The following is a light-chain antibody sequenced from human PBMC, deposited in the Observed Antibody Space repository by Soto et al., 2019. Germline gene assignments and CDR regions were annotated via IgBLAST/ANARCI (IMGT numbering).Light chain of an antibody. J-gene: IGLJ1*01. CDR2: EAS. V-gene: IGLV2-8*01. CDR3: SSYAGSNNYV. Sequence: QSALTQPPSASGSPGQSVTISCTGTSSDVGGYNYVSWYQQHPGKAPKLMIYEASKRPSGVPDRFSGSKSGNTASLTVSGLQAEDEADYYCSSYAGSNNYVFGTGTKLTV. CDR1: SSDVGGYNY.